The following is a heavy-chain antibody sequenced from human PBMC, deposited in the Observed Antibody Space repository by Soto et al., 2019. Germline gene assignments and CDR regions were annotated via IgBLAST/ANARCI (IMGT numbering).Heavy chain of an antibody. D-gene: IGHD3-10*01. CDR3: ARDEFHYYGSGSYSN. J-gene: IGHJ4*02. CDR1: GGSFSGYY. V-gene: IGHV4-34*01. Sequence: QVQLQQWGAGLLKPSETLSLTCAVYGGSFSGYYWSWIRQPPGKGLEWSGEINHSGSTNYNPSLKSRVTISVDTSKNQFSLKLSSVTAADTAVYYCARDEFHYYGSGSYSNWGQGTLVTVSS. CDR2: INHSGST.